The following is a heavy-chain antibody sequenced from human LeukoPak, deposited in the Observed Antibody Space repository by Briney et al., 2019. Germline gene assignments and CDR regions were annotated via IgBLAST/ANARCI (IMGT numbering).Heavy chain of an antibody. CDR1: GGSISSGSYY. V-gene: IGHV4-61*02. CDR2: IYTSGST. D-gene: IGHD5-18*01. Sequence: SQTLSLTCTVSGGSISSGSYYWSWIRQPAGKGLEWIGRIYTSGSTNYNPSLKSRVTISVDTSKNQFSLKLSSVTAADTAVYYCRGYSYGYTFDIWGQGTMVTVSS. CDR3: RGYSYGYTFDI. J-gene: IGHJ3*02.